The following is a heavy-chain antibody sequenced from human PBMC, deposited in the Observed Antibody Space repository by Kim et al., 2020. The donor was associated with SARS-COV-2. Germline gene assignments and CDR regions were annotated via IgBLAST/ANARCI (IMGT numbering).Heavy chain of an antibody. Sequence: STIYYAASVKGRFTISRDNAKNSLYLQVNSLRDEDTAVYYCARDIAAIYYWGQGTVVTVSS. V-gene: IGHV3-48*02. CDR3: ARDIAAIYY. J-gene: IGHJ4*02. CDR2: STI. D-gene: IGHD2-15*01.